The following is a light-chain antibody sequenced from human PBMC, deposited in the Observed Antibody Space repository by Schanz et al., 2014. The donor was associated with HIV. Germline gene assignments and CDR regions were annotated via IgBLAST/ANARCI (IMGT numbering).Light chain of an antibody. CDR2: AAS. J-gene: IGKJ2*01. CDR1: QGISSY. CDR3: LQHYNYPVT. Sequence: IQLTQSPSSLSASVGARVTITCRASQGISSYLAWYQQKPGKAPKLLIYAASTLQSGVPSRFSGSGSGTDFTLTISSLQPEDFATYYCLQHYNYPVTFGQGTKLEIK. V-gene: IGKV1-9*01.